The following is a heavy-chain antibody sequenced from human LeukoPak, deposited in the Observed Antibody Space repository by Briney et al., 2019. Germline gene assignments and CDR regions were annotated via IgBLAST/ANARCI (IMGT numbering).Heavy chain of an antibody. Sequence: SETLSLTCTVSGGSISSYYWSWIRQPPGKGLEWIGYIYYSGSTNYNPSLKSRVTISVDTSKNQFSLKLSSVTAADTAVYYCARSSSSSWFQYYYYYMDVWGKGATVTVSS. CDR2: IYYSGST. V-gene: IGHV4-59*01. J-gene: IGHJ6*03. CDR1: GGSISSYY. CDR3: ARSSSSSWFQYYYYYMDV. D-gene: IGHD6-13*01.